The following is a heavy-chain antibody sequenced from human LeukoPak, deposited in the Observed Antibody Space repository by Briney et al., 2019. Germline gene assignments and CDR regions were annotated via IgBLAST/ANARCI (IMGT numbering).Heavy chain of an antibody. Sequence: GGSLRLSCAASGFTFSSYGMHWVRQAPGKGLEWVAVIWYDGSNKYYADSVKGRFTISRDNSKSTLYLQMNSLRAEDTAVYYCARARGPTMIVNYFDYWGQGTLVTVSS. D-gene: IGHD3-22*01. J-gene: IGHJ4*02. V-gene: IGHV3-33*01. CDR1: GFTFSSYG. CDR2: IWYDGSNK. CDR3: ARARGPTMIVNYFDY.